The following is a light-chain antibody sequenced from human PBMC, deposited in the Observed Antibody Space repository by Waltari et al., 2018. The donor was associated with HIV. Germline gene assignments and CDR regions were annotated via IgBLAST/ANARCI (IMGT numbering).Light chain of an antibody. CDR3: QQYGSSPCT. CDR2: GAS. J-gene: IGKJ2*02. Sequence: PGERATLSCRASQSISSGYLAWYQQRPGQPPRLLIYGASNRATGIPDRFSGSGSGTVFTLTITGMEPEDFAMYYCQQYGSSPCTFGLGTKLEI. V-gene: IGKV3-20*01. CDR1: QSISSGY.